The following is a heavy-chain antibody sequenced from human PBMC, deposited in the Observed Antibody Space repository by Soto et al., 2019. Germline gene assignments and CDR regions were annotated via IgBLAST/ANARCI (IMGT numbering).Heavy chain of an antibody. V-gene: IGHV1-8*01. Sequence: QVQLVQSGAEVRTPGASVKVSCKASGYTFTSYDINWVRQATGQGPEWMGWMKPDSGNTGYVQKFQGRVTMTRNTAVSTAYMEQSSLSSEDTAVYYCARSVGGSNVNFDYWGQGTLVTVSS. D-gene: IGHD3-10*01. CDR1: GYTFTSYD. CDR2: MKPDSGNT. J-gene: IGHJ4*02. CDR3: ARSVGGSNVNFDY.